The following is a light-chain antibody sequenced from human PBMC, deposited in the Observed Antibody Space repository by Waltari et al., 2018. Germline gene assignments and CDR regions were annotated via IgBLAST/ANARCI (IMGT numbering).Light chain of an antibody. J-gene: IGKJ2*01. CDR2: AAS. CDR1: QSISSY. V-gene: IGKV1-39*01. CDR3: QQSYSTPST. Sequence: DIQMTQSPSSLSASVGDRVPITCRASQSISSYLNWYQQKPGKAPKLLIYAASSLQSGVPSRFSGSGSGTDFTLTISSLQPEDFATYYCQQSYSTPSTFGQGTKLEIK.